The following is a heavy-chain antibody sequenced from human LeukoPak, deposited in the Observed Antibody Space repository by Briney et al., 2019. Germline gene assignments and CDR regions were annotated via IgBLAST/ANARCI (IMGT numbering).Heavy chain of an antibody. D-gene: IGHD3-10*01. CDR3: TRLLDDYYGSGSYGDDY. CDR2: IRSKANSYAT. CDR1: GFTFSRYW. J-gene: IGHJ4*02. V-gene: IGHV3-73*01. Sequence: GGSLRLSCAASGFTFSRYWMHWVRQGPGKGLVWVGRIRSKANSYATAYAASVKGRFTISRDDSKNTAYLQMNSLKTEDTAVYYCTRLLDDYYGSGSYGDDYWGQGTLVTVSS.